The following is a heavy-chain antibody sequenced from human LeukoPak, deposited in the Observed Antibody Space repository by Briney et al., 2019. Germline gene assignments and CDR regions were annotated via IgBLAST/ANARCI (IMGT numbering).Heavy chain of an antibody. CDR3: ARDLYYDSSGYCY. D-gene: IGHD3-22*01. Sequence: GGSLRLSCAASGFTFSSYEMNWVRQAPGKGLEWVSSISSSSSYIYYADSVKGRFTISRDNAKNSLYLQMNSLRAEDTAVYYCARDLYYDSSGYCYWGQGTLVTVSS. CDR2: ISSSSSYI. V-gene: IGHV3-21*01. CDR1: GFTFSSYE. J-gene: IGHJ4*02.